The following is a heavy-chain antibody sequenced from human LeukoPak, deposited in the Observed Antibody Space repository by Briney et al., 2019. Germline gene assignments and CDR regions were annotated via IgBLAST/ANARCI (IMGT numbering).Heavy chain of an antibody. CDR3: ARPMFHY. CDR1: GLGFIPLA. CDR2: IRYDGSNE. J-gene: IGHJ4*02. V-gene: IGHV3-30*02. Sequence: GGPRKFSVEAPGLGFIPLALPGFRNTPGKGLEWVAFIRYDGSNEYYADSVKGRFTISRDNSKNTLHLQMNSLRVEDTAVYYCARPMFHYWGQGTLVTVSS.